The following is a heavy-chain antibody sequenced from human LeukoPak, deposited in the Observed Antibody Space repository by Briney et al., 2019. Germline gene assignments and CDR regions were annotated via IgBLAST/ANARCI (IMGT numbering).Heavy chain of an antibody. V-gene: IGHV3-23*01. CDR2: VSGSGTT. CDR3: AKVGAAAGSPLGY. D-gene: IGHD6-13*01. CDR1: GFTFNRYA. J-gene: IGHJ4*02. Sequence: PGGSLRLSCAASGFTFNRYAMSWVRQAPGMGLEWLAYVSGSGTTYYADSVKGRFTISRDNSKNTTYLQMGSLRAEDTAVYYCAKVGAAAGSPLGYWGQGTLVTVSS.